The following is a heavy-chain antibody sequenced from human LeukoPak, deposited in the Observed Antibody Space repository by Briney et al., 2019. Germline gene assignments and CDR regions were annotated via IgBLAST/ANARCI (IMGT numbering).Heavy chain of an antibody. J-gene: IGHJ4*02. Sequence: SGGSLRLSCAASGFTFSSYAMSWVRQAPGKGLEWVSAISGSGGSTYYADSVKGRFTISKDNSKNTLYLQMNSLRAEDTAVYYCAKADLQGISGNPYWGQGTLVTVSS. CDR1: GFTFSSYA. V-gene: IGHV3-23*01. CDR2: ISGSGGST. CDR3: AKADLQGISGNPY. D-gene: IGHD1-26*01.